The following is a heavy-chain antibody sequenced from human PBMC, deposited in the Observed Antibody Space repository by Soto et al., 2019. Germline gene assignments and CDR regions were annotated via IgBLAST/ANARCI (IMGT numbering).Heavy chain of an antibody. J-gene: IGHJ6*02. Sequence: GGSLRLSCAASGFTFSSYGMHWLRQAPDKGLVWVAVIWYEGSNKYYADSVKGRFTISRDNPKNTLYLKMNSLRAEDTAVYSCAREYYDFWSGYLNYSGMDVWGQGTTVTVSS. CDR2: IWYEGSNK. CDR3: AREYYDFWSGYLNYSGMDV. V-gene: IGHV3-33*01. CDR1: GFTFSSYG. D-gene: IGHD3-3*01.